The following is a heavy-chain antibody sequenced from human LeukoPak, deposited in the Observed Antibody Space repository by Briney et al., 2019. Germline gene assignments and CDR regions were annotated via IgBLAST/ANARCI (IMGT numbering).Heavy chain of an antibody. CDR1: GLTFSDNY. V-gene: IGHV3-66*02. J-gene: IGHJ4*02. D-gene: IGHD3-10*01. Sequence: PGGSLRLSCAVSGLTFSDNYMGWVRQTPREGREWVSLISGDGRTSYADSVKGRFTISRDNSRNTLYLQMSSLRAEDTSVYYCARVIMVRGLIIREFDYWGQGALVTVSS. CDR3: ARVIMVRGLIIREFDY. CDR2: ISGDGRT.